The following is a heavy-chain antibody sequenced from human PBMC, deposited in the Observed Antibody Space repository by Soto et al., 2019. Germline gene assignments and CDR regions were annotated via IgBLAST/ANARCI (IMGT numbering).Heavy chain of an antibody. V-gene: IGHV3-33*01. J-gene: IGHJ4*02. CDR3: ASDGIAVAAPLDY. CDR1: GFTFSSYG. CDR2: IWYDGSNK. Sequence: PWGSLRLSCAASGFTFSSYGMHWVRQAPGKGLEWVAVIWYDGSNKYYADSVKGRFTISRDNSKNTLYLQMNSLRAEDTAVYYCASDGIAVAAPLDYWGQGTLVTVSS. D-gene: IGHD6-19*01.